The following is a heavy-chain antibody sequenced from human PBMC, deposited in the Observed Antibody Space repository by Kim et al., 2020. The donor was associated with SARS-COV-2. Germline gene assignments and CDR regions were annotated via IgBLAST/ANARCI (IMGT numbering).Heavy chain of an antibody. CDR1: GGSFSGYY. D-gene: IGHD6-19*01. CDR3: ARYVMWSSGWYRGRGVFDY. CDR2: INHSGST. J-gene: IGHJ4*02. V-gene: IGHV4-34*01. Sequence: SETLSLTCAVYGGSFSGYYWSWIRQPPGKGLEWIGEINHSGSTNYNPSLKSRVTISVDTSKNQFSLKLSSVTAADTAVYYCARYVMWSSGWYRGRGVFDYWGQGTLVTVSS.